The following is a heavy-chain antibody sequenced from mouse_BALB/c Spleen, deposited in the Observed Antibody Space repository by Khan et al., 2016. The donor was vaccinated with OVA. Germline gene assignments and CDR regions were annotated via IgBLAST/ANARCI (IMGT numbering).Heavy chain of an antibody. CDR1: GYTFTSYW. CDR2: IAPGSGST. V-gene: IGHV1S41*01. CDR3: ARSNYYGSSLYAMDY. D-gene: IGHD1-1*01. J-gene: IGHJ4*01. Sequence: DLVKPGASVKLSCKASGYTFTSYWINWIKQRHGQGLEWIGRIAPGSGSTYYNEMFKVTATMTVDTSSSTAYIHLSSLSSEDSAVYCCARSNYYGSSLYAMDYWGQGTSVTVSS.